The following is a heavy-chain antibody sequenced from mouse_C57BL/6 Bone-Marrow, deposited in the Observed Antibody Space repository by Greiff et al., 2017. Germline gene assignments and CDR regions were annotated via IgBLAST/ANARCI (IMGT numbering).Heavy chain of an antibody. CDR1: GYTFTDYY. CDR3: ARSRVYY. J-gene: IGHJ4*01. Sequence: EVKLQESGPVLVKPGASVKMSCKASGYTFTDYYMNWVKQSHEKSLEWIGVINPYNGGTSYNQKFKGKATLTVDKSSSTAYMELNSLASEDSAVYYCARSRVYYWGQGTSVTVSS. CDR2: INPYNGGT. V-gene: IGHV1-19*01.